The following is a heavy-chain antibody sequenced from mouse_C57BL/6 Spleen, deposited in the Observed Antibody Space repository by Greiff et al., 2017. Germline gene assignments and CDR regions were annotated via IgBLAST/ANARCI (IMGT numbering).Heavy chain of an antibody. V-gene: IGHV1-69*01. D-gene: IGHD4-1*01. Sequence: QVQLQQPGAELVMPGASVKLSCKASGYTFTSYWMHWVKQRPGQGLEWIGEIDPSDSYTNYNQKFKGKSTLTVDKSSSTAYMQLSSLTSEDSAVYYCARSGGTFDYGGQGTTLTVSS. J-gene: IGHJ2*01. CDR2: IDPSDSYT. CDR1: GYTFTSYW. CDR3: ARSGGTFDY.